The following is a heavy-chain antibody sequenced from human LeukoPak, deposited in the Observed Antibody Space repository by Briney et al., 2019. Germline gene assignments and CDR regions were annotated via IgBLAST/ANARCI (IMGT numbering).Heavy chain of an antibody. Sequence: SETLSLTCAVYGGSFSGYYWSWIRQPPGKGLEWIGEINHSGSTNYNPSLKSRVTISVDTSKNQFSLKLSSVTAADTAVYYCARLGRTGAFDIWGQGTMVTVSS. CDR2: INHSGST. J-gene: IGHJ3*02. CDR1: GGSFSGYY. D-gene: IGHD3-16*01. CDR3: ARLGRTGAFDI. V-gene: IGHV4-34*01.